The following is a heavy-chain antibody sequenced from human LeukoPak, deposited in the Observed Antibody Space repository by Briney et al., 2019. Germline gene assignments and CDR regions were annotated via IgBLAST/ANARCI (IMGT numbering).Heavy chain of an antibody. CDR3: ARDFWGYYDSSVSFDI. V-gene: IGHV3-21*01. Sequence: QAGGSLRLSCAASGFTFSSYSMNWVRQAPGKGLEWVSSISSSSSYIYYADSVKGRFTVSRDNAKNSLYLQMNSLRAEDTAVYYCARDFWGYYDSSVSFDIWGQGTMVTVSS. CDR1: GFTFSSYS. J-gene: IGHJ3*02. D-gene: IGHD3-22*01. CDR2: ISSSSSYI.